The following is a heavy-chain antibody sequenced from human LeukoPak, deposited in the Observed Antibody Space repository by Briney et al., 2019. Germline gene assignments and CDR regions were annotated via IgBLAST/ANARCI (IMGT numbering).Heavy chain of an antibody. V-gene: IGHV4-30-2*01. CDR2: IYHSGGT. D-gene: IGHD4-23*01. CDR1: GGSISSGGYS. CDR3: ARRHYGGNFNWFDP. J-gene: IGHJ5*02. Sequence: SETLSLTCAVSGGSISSGGYSWSWIRQPPGKGLEWIGYIYHSGGTYYNPSLKSRVTISVDRSKNQFSLKLSSVTAADTAVYYCARRHYGGNFNWFDPWGQGTLVTVSS.